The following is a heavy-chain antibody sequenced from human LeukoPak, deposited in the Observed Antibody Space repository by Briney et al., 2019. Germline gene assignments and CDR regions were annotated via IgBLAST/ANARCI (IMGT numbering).Heavy chain of an antibody. J-gene: IGHJ4*02. CDR3: ARRGSAYDY. CDR1: GFTFSDYP. V-gene: IGHV3-64*02. CDR2: ISSSGGST. Sequence: GGSLRLSGAASGFTFSDYPMHWVRQAPGKGLEYVSAISSSGGSTYYADSVKGRFTISRDNSKNTVYLQVGSLRAEDMAVYYCARRGSAYDYWGQGTLVTVSS. D-gene: IGHD3-10*01.